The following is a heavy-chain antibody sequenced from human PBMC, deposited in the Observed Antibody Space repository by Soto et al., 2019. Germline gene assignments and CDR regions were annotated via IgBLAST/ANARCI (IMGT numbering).Heavy chain of an antibody. J-gene: IGHJ6*02. V-gene: IGHV3-15*07. CDR2: IKSKTDAGTT. D-gene: IGHD2-2*01. CDR1: GFTFSNAW. CDR3: TAELVVPAAILGMDV. Sequence: GGSLRLSCAASGFTFSNAWMNWVRQAPGKGLEWVGRIKSKTDAGTTDYAAPVKGRFTISRDDSKNTLYLQMNSLKTEDRGVYYCTAELVVPAAILGMDVWGQGTTVTVSS.